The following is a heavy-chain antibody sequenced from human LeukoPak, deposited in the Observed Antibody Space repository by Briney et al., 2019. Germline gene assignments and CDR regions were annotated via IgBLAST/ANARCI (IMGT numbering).Heavy chain of an antibody. Sequence: ASVKVSCKASGYTFTSYDINWVRQATGQGLEWMGWMNPNSGNTGYAQKFQGRVTMTRDMSTSTVYMELSSLRSEDTAVYYCAREDSGYSSFDYWGQGTLVTVSS. J-gene: IGHJ4*02. CDR3: AREDSGYSSFDY. CDR1: GYTFTSYD. CDR2: MNPNSGNT. D-gene: IGHD3-22*01. V-gene: IGHV1-8*02.